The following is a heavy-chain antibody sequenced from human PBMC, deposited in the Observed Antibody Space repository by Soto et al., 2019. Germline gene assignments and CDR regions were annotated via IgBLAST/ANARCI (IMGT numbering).Heavy chain of an antibody. D-gene: IGHD3-16*01. V-gene: IGHV5-51*04. Sequence: ESLKISCQASGYVFTSNWIGWVRQMPGKGLEWMGIIYPGDSETRYGPSFQGRVTISADRPFNTVYLQWSSLQASDSAMYYCARLVDSWGEPHYFDSWGQGTMVTVSS. CDR2: IYPGDSET. CDR1: GYVFTSNW. J-gene: IGHJ4*02. CDR3: ARLVDSWGEPHYFDS.